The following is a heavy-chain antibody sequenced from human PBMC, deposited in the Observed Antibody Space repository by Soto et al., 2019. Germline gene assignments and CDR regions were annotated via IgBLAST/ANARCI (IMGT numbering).Heavy chain of an antibody. CDR1: GGSISSGGYY. D-gene: IGHD4-17*01. CDR3: ATESGSTYGYFDY. Sequence: PSETLSLTCTVSGGSISSGGYYWSWIRQHPGKGLEWIGYISNSGSTGYNPSLKTRLSMSVDRSKNQFTLRLTSVTAADTAVYFCATESGSTYGYFDYWGQGTQVTVSS. CDR2: ISNSGST. J-gene: IGHJ4*02. V-gene: IGHV4-30-4*08.